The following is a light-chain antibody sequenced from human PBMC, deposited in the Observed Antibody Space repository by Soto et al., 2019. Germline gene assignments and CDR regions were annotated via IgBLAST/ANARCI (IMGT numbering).Light chain of an antibody. Sequence: QSVLTQPPSLSGAPGQRVTISCTGSSSNIGAGYVVHWYQQLPGSAPKLLISNNNQRPSGVPDRFSGSKSGTSASLAISGLQSEDEATYYCAAWDDSLNGRVFGGGTKLTVL. CDR2: NNN. CDR1: SSNIGAGYV. V-gene: IGLV1-40*01. CDR3: AAWDDSLNGRV. J-gene: IGLJ3*02.